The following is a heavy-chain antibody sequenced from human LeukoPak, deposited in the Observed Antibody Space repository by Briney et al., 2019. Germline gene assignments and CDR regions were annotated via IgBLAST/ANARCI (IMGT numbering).Heavy chain of an antibody. D-gene: IGHD3-16*02. CDR1: GGSISSYY. CDR3: ARRIMITFGGVIAALDAFDI. V-gene: IGHV4-59*01. CDR2: IYYSGST. J-gene: IGHJ3*02. Sequence: SETLSLTCTVSGGSISSYYWSWIRQPPGQGLEWIGYIYYSGSTNSNPSLKSRVTISVDTSKNQFSLKLSSVTAADTAVYYCARRIMITFGGVIAALDAFDIWGQGTMVTVSS.